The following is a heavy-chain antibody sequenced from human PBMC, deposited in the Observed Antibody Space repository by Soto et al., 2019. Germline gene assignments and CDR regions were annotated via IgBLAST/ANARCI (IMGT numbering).Heavy chain of an antibody. CDR3: ARGGQDFWSGPFDY. V-gene: IGHV4-4*07. CDR1: GGSISNYF. J-gene: IGHJ4*02. Sequence: SETLSLTCTVSGGSISNYFCNWIRQRAGKGLEWIGRIDNSGSTNYNPPPKSRITMSADTSRNQFSLKLNSVTAADTAVYYCARGGQDFWSGPFDYWGQGALVTVSS. CDR2: IDNSGST. D-gene: IGHD3-3*01.